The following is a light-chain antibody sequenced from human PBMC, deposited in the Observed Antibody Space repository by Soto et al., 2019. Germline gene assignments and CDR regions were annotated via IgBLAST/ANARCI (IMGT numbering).Light chain of an antibody. Sequence: DIQMTQSPSSLSASVGDRVTITCRASQSISSYLNWYQQKPGKAPKLLIYAASSLQSGVPSRFSGSGSGTDFTLTISSLQPEDFATYYCQQYYTYPTFGGGTRV. CDR3: QQYYTYPT. CDR1: QSISSY. CDR2: AAS. V-gene: IGKV1-39*01. J-gene: IGKJ4*01.